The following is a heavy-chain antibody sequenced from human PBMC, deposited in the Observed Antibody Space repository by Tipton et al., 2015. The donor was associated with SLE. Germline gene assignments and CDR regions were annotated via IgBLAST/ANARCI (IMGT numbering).Heavy chain of an antibody. D-gene: IGHD3-22*01. V-gene: IGHV3-11*01. J-gene: IGHJ4*02. CDR1: GFTFSDYY. CDR2: ISSSGSTI. Sequence: SLRLSCAASGFTFSDYYMSWIRQAPGKGLEWVSYISSSGSTIYYADSVKGRFTISTDNAKNSLYLQMNSLRAEDTAVYYCARSLLQMITDYWGQGTLVTVSS. CDR3: ARSLLQMITDY.